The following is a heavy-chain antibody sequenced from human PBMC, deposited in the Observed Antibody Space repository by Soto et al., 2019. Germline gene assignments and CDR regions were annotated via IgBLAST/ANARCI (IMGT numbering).Heavy chain of an antibody. CDR2: IYPGDSDT. V-gene: IGHV5-51*01. J-gene: IGHJ4*02. CDR3: ARHRRSVVPGPGIQEIDY. D-gene: IGHD5-18*01. Sequence: PGESLKISCKGSGYSFTSYWIGWVRQMPGKGLEWMGIIYPGDSDTRYSPSFQGQVTISADKSISTAYLQWSSLKASGTAMYYCARHRRSVVPGPGIQEIDYWGQGTLVTVSS. CDR1: GYSFTSYW.